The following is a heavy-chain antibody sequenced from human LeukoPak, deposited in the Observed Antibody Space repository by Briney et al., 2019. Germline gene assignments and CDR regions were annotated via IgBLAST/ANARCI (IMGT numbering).Heavy chain of an antibody. CDR3: VAATSYYFDY. V-gene: IGHV4-61*01. J-gene: IGHJ4*02. Sequence: SETLSLTCTVSGGSVSSGSSYWSWIRQPPGEGLEWIGYIYYSGTTNYNASLKSRVTISVDTSKNQFSLKLSSVTAADTAVYYCVAATSYYFDYWGQGTLVTVSS. CDR2: IYYSGTT. CDR1: GGSVSSGSSY. D-gene: IGHD2-15*01.